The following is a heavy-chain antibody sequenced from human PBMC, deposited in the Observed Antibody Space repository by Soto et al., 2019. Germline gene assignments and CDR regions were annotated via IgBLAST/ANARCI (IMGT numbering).Heavy chain of an antibody. CDR1: GFTFSAYG. CDR2: IYYDGNNK. J-gene: IGHJ4*02. D-gene: IGHD4-17*01. Sequence: QVQLVESGGGVVQPGRSLRLSCAASGFTFSAYGMHWVRQAPGKGLEWLAMIYYDGNNKYYADSVEGRFTISXXNXXXXXXXQMSSLRAEDTAVYYCARVGGTVTSDYWGQGTLVTVSS. CDR3: ARVGGTVTSDY. V-gene: IGHV3-33*01.